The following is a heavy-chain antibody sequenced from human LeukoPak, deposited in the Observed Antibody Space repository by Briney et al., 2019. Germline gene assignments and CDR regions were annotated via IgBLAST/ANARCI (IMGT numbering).Heavy chain of an antibody. CDR1: GGSISSSAYY. J-gene: IGHJ3*02. D-gene: IGHD3-22*01. Sequence: PSETLSLTCTVSGGSISSSAYYWGWVRQPPGKGLEWIGSIYYSGGTYYNPSLKCRVTISVDTSKNQFSLKLSSVTAADTAVFYCARHLNYYDSSAQKAFDIWGQGTMVTVSS. V-gene: IGHV4-39*01. CDR2: IYYSGGT. CDR3: ARHLNYYDSSAQKAFDI.